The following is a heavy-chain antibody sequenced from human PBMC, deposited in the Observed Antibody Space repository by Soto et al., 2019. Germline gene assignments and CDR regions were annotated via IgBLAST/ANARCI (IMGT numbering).Heavy chain of an antibody. Sequence: PSETLSLTCTVSGGSICSGGYYWSWIRQHPGKGLEWIGYIYYTGSTYYNPSLKSRVTISVDTSKNQFSLKLSSVTAAETAVYYCARLEATAGAWGYYFDHWGPGTLVTVSS. J-gene: IGHJ4*02. D-gene: IGHD6-13*01. CDR3: ARLEATAGAWGYYFDH. CDR1: GGSICSGGYY. V-gene: IGHV4-39*01. CDR2: IYYTGST.